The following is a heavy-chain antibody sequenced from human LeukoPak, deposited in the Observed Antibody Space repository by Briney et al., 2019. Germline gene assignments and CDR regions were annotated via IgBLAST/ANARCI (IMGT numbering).Heavy chain of an antibody. V-gene: IGHV4-34*01. CDR3: ARGLPYSSSWYVFGRNWFDP. J-gene: IGHJ5*02. CDR2: INHSGST. CDR1: GGSFSGYY. D-gene: IGHD6-13*01. Sequence: SETLSLTCAVYGGSFSGYYWGWIRQPPGKGLEWIGEINHSGSTNYNPSLKSRVTMSVDTSKNQFSLKLSSVTAADTAVYYCARGLPYSSSWYVFGRNWFDPWGQGTLVTVSS.